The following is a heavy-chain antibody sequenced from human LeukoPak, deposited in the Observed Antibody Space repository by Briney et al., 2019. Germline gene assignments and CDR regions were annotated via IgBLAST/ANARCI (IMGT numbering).Heavy chain of an antibody. J-gene: IGHJ4*02. Sequence: GGSLRLSCAASGFALSTYWMDWVRQAPGKGLERVGNINQDGSVKHYVDSVRGRFTISRDNARNSVYLQMNALRVEDTAVCYCTRDFAFRGQGTLVTASS. CDR2: INQDGSVK. D-gene: IGHD2-21*01. V-gene: IGHV3-7*03. CDR1: GFALSTYW. CDR3: TRDFAF.